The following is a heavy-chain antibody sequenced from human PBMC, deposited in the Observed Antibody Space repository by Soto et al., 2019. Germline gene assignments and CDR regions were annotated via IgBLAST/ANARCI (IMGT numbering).Heavy chain of an antibody. D-gene: IGHD3-22*01. CDR2: IYYSGST. V-gene: IGHV4-31*03. CDR1: GGSISSGGYY. J-gene: IGHJ3*02. CDR3: ARAKGVIVVARAFDI. Sequence: PSETLSLTCTVSGGSISSGGYYWSWIRQHPGKGLEWIGYIYYSGSTYYNPSLKSRVTISVDTSKNQFSLKLSSVTAADTAVYYCARAKGVIVVARAFDIWGQGTMVTVSS.